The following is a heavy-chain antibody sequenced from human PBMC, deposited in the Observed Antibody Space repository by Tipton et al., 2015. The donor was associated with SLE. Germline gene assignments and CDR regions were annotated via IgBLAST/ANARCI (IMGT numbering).Heavy chain of an antibody. CDR2: INHSGST. CDR3: ASSELYCSSTSCYKAGQIHH. D-gene: IGHD2-2*02. J-gene: IGHJ1*01. V-gene: IGHV4-34*01. CDR1: GGSFSGYY. Sequence: LRLSCAVYGGSFSGYYWSWIRQPPGKGLEWIGEINHSGSTNYNPSLKSRVTLSEDTSKNQFSLKLSSVTAADTAVYYCASSELYCSSTSCYKAGQIHHWGQGTLITVSS.